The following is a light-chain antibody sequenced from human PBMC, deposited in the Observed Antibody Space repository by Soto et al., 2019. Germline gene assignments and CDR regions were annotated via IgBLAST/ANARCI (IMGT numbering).Light chain of an antibody. V-gene: IGLV2-14*03. Sequence: QSALTQPASVSGSPGQSITISCTGTSSDVGAYTFFSWYQQHPDKVPKLMIFDVSRRPSGVSDRFSGSKSGNTASLTISGLQPEDEADYYCSSYTSSSTHVFGSGTKLTVL. CDR2: DVS. J-gene: IGLJ1*01. CDR3: SSYTSSSTHV. CDR1: SSDVGAYTF.